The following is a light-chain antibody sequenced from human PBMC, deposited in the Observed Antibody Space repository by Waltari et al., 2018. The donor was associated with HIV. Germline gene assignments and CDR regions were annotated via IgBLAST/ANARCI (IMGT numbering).Light chain of an antibody. Sequence: DIVMTQSPDSLAVSLGERATINCKSSQSVLYSSNNKNYLAWYQQKPGQPPELLIYWASTRESGVPDRFSGSGSATDFTLTISSLQAEDVAVYYCQQYYSTHWTFGQGTKVELK. CDR1: QSVLYSSNNKNY. CDR3: QQYYSTHWT. CDR2: WAS. V-gene: IGKV4-1*01. J-gene: IGKJ1*01.